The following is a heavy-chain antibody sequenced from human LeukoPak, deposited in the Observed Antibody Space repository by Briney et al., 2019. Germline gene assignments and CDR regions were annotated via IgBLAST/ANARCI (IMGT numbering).Heavy chain of an antibody. CDR3: ARGGIAARRSDYYYMDV. D-gene: IGHD6-6*01. CDR2: ISSSSSTI. CDR1: GFTFSSYS. Sequence: GGSLRLSCAASGFTFSSYSMNWVRQAPGKGLEWVSYISSSSSTIYYADSVKGRFTISRDNAKNSLYLQMNSLRAEDTAVYYCARGGIAARRSDYYYMDVWGEGTTVTVSS. J-gene: IGHJ6*03. V-gene: IGHV3-48*01.